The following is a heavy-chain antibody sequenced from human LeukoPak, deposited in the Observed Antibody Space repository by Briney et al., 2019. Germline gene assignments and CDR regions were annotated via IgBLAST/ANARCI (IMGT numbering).Heavy chain of an antibody. J-gene: IGHJ4*02. V-gene: IGHV1-18*01. CDR3: ARDLDDSYGYSPPFDY. CDR1: GYTFTGYG. CDR2: SSAYNGNT. Sequence: ASVKVSCKASGYTFTGYGISWVRQAPGQGLEWMGWSSAYNGNTNYAQKLQGRVTMTTDTSTSTAYMELRSLRSDDTAVYYCARDLDDSYGYSPPFDYWGQGTLVTVSS. D-gene: IGHD5-18*01.